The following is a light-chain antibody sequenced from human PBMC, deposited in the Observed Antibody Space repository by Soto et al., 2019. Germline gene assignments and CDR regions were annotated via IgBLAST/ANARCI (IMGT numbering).Light chain of an antibody. CDR3: QRGDGSPPYT. CDR1: QSISGH. J-gene: IGKJ2*01. CDR2: ATS. V-gene: IGKV1-39*01. Sequence: DIQMTQSPSSLSASIGDRVTISCRASQSISGHLNWYQQRPGKAPKLLIYATSTLQAGVPTRFSGSGAGTEFTLTVTKLQPEDYATYYCQRGDGSPPYTFGQGTRLEIK.